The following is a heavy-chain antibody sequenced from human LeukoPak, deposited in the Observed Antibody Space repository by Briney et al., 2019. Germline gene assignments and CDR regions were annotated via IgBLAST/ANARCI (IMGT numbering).Heavy chain of an antibody. CDR2: ISFSGGST. CDR1: GCTCSETA. V-gene: IGHV3-23*01. D-gene: IGHD5-24*01. J-gene: IGHJ3*01. CDR3: ARDIQLST. Sequence: GGSLRLSCAASGCTCSETAMSWVRQAPGKGLEWVSLISFSGGSTYYADSVKGRFTISRDNSKDTLYLQMNSLRAEDTAIYYCARDIQLSTWGLGTTVTVSS.